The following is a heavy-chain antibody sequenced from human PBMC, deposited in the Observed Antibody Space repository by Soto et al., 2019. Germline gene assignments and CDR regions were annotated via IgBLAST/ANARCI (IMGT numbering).Heavy chain of an antibody. CDR3: ARGAACVSGY. CDR2: IKQHGSER. J-gene: IGHJ4*02. V-gene: IGHV3-7*05. D-gene: IGHD2-15*01. Sequence: DVQLVESGGGLVQPGGALRLSCAASGFTFSSYWMSWVRQAPGKGLEWVANIKQHGSERWYVDSVKGRFTISRDNAKNSLYLQMNSLRPADTAVYFCARGAACVSGYWGQGTLVTVSS. CDR1: GFTFSSYW.